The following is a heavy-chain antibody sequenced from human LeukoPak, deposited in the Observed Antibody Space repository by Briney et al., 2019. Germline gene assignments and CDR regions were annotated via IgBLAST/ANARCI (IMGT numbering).Heavy chain of an antibody. D-gene: IGHD3-3*01. CDR3: ARAGDFWRGYYFDY. V-gene: IGHV4-61*02. Sequence: SQTLSLTCTVSGGSISSGSYYWSWIRQPAGKGLEWIGRIYTSGSTNYNPSLKSRVTISVDTSKNQFSLKLSSVTAADTAVYYCARAGDFWRGYYFDYWGQGTLVTVSS. CDR2: IYTSGST. CDR1: GGSISSGSYY. J-gene: IGHJ4*02.